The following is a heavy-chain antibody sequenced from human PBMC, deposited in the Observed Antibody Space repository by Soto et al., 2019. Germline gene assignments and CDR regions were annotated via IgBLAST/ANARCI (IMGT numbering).Heavy chain of an antibody. CDR2: SNHSGSI. J-gene: IGHJ4*02. V-gene: IGHV4-34*01. D-gene: IGHD2-15*01. CDR1: GGSSSVYY. Sequence: PSETRSLTWAVDGGSSSVYYWSWIRQRPGTGLEWKGESNHSGSINYTPSLKRRDAISVDTSKNQFSLKLSSVTAAETAVYDGARLILAFTDPFDYWGQGTLVTVSS. CDR3: ARLILAFTDPFDY.